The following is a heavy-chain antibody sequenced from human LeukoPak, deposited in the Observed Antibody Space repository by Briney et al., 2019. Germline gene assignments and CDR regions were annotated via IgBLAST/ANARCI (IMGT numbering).Heavy chain of an antibody. V-gene: IGHV4-38-2*02. CDR2: IYHSGST. J-gene: IGHJ4*02. CDR3: ARRFSGYCSSTSCSYFDY. D-gene: IGHD2-2*01. CDR1: GYSISSGYY. Sequence: PSETLSLTCTVSGYSISSGYYWGWIRQPPGKGLEWIGSIYHSGSTYYNPSLKSRVTISVDTSKNQFSLKLSSVTAADTAVYYCARRFSGYCSSTSCSYFDYWGQGTLVTVSS.